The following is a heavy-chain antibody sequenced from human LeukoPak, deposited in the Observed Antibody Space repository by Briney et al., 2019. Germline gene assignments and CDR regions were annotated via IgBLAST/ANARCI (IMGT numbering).Heavy chain of an antibody. D-gene: IGHD3-10*01. CDR2: ISSSGSTI. CDR1: GFTFSDYY. CDR3: ARTRLLWFGESKTYFDY. V-gene: IGHV3-11*04. Sequence: GGSLRLSCAASGFTFSDYYMSWIRQAPGKGLEWVSYISSSGSTIYYADSVKGRFTISRDNAKYSLYLQMNSLRAEDTAVYYCARTRLLWFGESKTYFDYWGQGTLVTVSS. J-gene: IGHJ4*02.